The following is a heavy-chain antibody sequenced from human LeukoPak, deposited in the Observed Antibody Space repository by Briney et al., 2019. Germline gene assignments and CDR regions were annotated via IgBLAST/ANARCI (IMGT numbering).Heavy chain of an antibody. D-gene: IGHD2-2*03. Sequence: SETLSFTCTVSGGSMKNYYWIWIRQSPGKGLEWIGYIYYSGSTNYNPSLKSRVTISVDTSKNQFSLKLSSVTAADTAVYYCARAGYCSSTSCQWVPLVWGQGTTVTVSS. CDR2: IYYSGST. CDR3: ARAGYCSSTSCQWVPLV. V-gene: IGHV4-59*01. CDR1: GGSMKNYY. J-gene: IGHJ6*02.